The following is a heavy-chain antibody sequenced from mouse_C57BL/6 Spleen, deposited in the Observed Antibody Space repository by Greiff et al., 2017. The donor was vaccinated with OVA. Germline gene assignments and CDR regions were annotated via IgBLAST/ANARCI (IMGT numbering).Heavy chain of an antibody. D-gene: IGHD2-4*01. V-gene: IGHV1-64*01. Sequence: QVQLQQPGAELVKPGASVKLSCKASGYTFTSYWMHWVKQRPGQGLEWIGMIHPNSGSTNYNEKFKSKATLTVDKSSSTAYMQLSSLTSEDSAVYYCARSPIYYDYDVEFAYWGQGTLVTVSA. CDR3: ARSPIYYDYDVEFAY. CDR1: GYTFTSYW. CDR2: IHPNSGST. J-gene: IGHJ3*01.